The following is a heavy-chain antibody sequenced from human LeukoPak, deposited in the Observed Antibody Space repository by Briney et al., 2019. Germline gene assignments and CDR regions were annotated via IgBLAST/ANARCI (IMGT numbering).Heavy chain of an antibody. V-gene: IGHV1-46*01. D-gene: IGHD3-22*01. J-gene: IGHJ3*02. CDR2: INPSGGST. CDR3: ARGPGHRAAVVVNYLDAFDI. Sequence: ASVKVSCKASGYTFTSYAMNWVRQAPGQGLEWMGIINPSGGSTSYAQKFQGRVTMTRDMSTSTVYMELSSLRSEDTAVYYCARGPGHRAAVVVNYLDAFDIWGQGTMVTVSS. CDR1: GYTFTSYA.